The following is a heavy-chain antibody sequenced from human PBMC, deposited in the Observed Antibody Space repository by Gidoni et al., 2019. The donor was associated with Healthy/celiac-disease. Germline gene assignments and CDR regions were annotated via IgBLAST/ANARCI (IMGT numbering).Heavy chain of an antibody. J-gene: IGHJ5*02. CDR2: IYHSVST. CDR3: ARDLRYNWFDP. CDR1: GGSISSGGYS. V-gene: IGHV4-30-2*01. Sequence: QLQLQASGSGLVKPSQTLSLTCAVSGGSISSGGYSWRWIRQPPGKGLEWIGYIYHSVSTYYNPSLKSRVTRSVDRSKNQFSLKLSSVTAADTAVYYCARDLRYNWFDPWGQGTLVTVSS. D-gene: IGHD3-9*01.